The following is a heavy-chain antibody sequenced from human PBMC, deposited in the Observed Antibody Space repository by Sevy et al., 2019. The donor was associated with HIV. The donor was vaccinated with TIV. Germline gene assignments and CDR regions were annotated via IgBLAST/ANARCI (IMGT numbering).Heavy chain of an antibody. D-gene: IGHD3-3*01. J-gene: IGHJ6*02. CDR1: GFTFSTYA. CDR3: ARDGQPTFAGGGYYYYGMDV. Sequence: GGSLRLSCTASGFTFSTYAMYWVRQAPGKGLEWVAVISDDGNNKDYADSVKGRFTVSRDNAKNTLYLQMYSLRAEDTAVYYCARDGQPTFAGGGYYYYGMDVWGQGTTVTVSS. V-gene: IGHV3-30*04. CDR2: ISDDGNNK.